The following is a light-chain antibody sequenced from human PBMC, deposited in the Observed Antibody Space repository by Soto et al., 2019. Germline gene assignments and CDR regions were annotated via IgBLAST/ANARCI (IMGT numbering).Light chain of an antibody. J-gene: IGKJ4*01. CDR1: QSVSSY. V-gene: IGKV3-11*01. CDR2: DAS. CDR3: QQRSSWPLT. Sequence: EIVLTQSPATLSLSPGERATLSCWASQSVSSYLVWYQQKPGQAPRLLIYDASNRATGIPARFSGGGSGTDFTLTISSLEPEDFAVYYCQQRSSWPLTFGGGTKVEIK.